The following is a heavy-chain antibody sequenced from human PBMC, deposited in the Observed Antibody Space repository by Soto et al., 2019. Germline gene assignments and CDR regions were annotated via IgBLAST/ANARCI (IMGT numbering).Heavy chain of an antibody. V-gene: IGHV4-30-4*01. D-gene: IGHD4-17*01. Sequence: LSLTCTVSGGSFSSGDYYWSWVRQPPGKGLEWIGYIYYTGSTFNNPFLKSRVSISIDTSKTQFSLKLSSVTAADTAVYYCARIHFGDEPSYYYYGMDVWGQGTTVTVSS. CDR3: ARIHFGDEPSYYYYGMDV. CDR1: GGSFSSGDYY. CDR2: IYYTGST. J-gene: IGHJ6*02.